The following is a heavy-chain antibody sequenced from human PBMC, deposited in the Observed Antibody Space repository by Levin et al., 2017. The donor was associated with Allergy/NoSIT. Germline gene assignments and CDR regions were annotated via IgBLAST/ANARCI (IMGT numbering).Heavy chain of an antibody. CDR1: GFTFSSSS. CDR3: ARDERQWLARRDAFDI. D-gene: IGHD6-19*01. Sequence: LSLTCAASGFTFSSSSMNWVRQAPGKGLEWVSYISSSSSTIYYADSVKGRFTISRDNAKNSLYLQMNSLRAEDTAVYYCARDERQWLARRDAFDIWGQGTMVTVSS. V-gene: IGHV3-48*01. CDR2: ISSSSSTI. J-gene: IGHJ3*02.